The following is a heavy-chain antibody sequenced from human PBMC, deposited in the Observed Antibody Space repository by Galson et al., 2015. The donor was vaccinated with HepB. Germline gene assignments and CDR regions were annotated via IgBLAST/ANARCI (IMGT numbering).Heavy chain of an antibody. D-gene: IGHD6-13*01. J-gene: IGHJ6*02. V-gene: IGHV3-23*01. CDR1: GFTFSNYA. CDR3: AKDLAAGNGYHYGMDV. CDR2: MSGSGSSA. Sequence: SLRLSCAASGFTFSNYAMRWVRQGPGKGLEWVSGMSGSGSSADYADSVKGRFSISRDNPKNTLYLQMNSLRVEDTAIYYCAKDLAAGNGYHYGMDVWGQGTTVTVSS.